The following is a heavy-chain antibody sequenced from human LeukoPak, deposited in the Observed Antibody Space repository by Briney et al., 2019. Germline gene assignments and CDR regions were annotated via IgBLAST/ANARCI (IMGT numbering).Heavy chain of an antibody. V-gene: IGHV3-21*01. CDR3: AGDSGTGTAGYMDV. CDR1: GFTFGSYT. CDR2: ISSRSSYI. D-gene: IGHD1-7*01. Sequence: GGSLRLSCAASGFTFGSYTMNWVRQAPGKGLEWVSSISSRSSYIQYADSVKGRFTIFRDNAKNSLYLQMNSLRAEDTAVYYCAGDSGTGTAGYMDVWGKGTTVTVSS. J-gene: IGHJ6*03.